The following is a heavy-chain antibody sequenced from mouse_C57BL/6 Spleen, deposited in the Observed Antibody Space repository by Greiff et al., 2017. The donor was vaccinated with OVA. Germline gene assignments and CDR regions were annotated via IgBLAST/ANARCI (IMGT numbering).Heavy chain of an antibody. D-gene: IGHD1-1*01. V-gene: IGHV1-42*01. CDR1: GYSFTGYY. Sequence: VQLKQSGPELVKPGASVKISCKASGYSFTGYYMNWVKQSPEKSLEWIGEINPSTGGTTYNQKFKAKATLTVDKSSSTAYMQLKSLTSEDSAVYYCARSRYYFDYWGQGTTLTVSS. CDR2: INPSTGGT. J-gene: IGHJ2*01. CDR3: ARSRYYFDY.